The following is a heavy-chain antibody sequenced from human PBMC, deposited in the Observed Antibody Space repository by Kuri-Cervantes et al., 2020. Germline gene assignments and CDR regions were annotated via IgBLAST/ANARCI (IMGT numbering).Heavy chain of an antibody. CDR1: GFTFSSYA. D-gene: IGHD3-22*01. CDR2: ISGSGGST. V-gene: IGHV3-23*01. J-gene: IGHJ4*02. CDR3: ARAPPGGYYDNSGYYHFDY. Sequence: GESLKISCAASGFTFSSYAMSWVRQAPGKGLEWVSAISGSGGSTYYADSVKGRFTISRDNSKNTLYLQMNSLRAEDTAVYYCARAPPGGYYDNSGYYHFDYWGQGTLVTVSS.